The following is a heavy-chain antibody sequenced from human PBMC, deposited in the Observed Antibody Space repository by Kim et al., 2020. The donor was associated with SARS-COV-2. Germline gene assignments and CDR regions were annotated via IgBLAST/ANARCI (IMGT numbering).Heavy chain of an antibody. V-gene: IGHV3-30*04. Sequence: GSLRLSCAASGLTFNNHIIHWVRQAPGKGLEWVAAMSFDGRKYYADSVKGRFTVSRDASETTQFLQVSSLRPDDTALYYCAREGGTSGRCGFFDNWGQGTLVTVSS. CDR2: MSFDGRK. J-gene: IGHJ4*02. CDR3: AREGGTSGRCGFFDN. D-gene: IGHD2-21*01. CDR1: GLTFNNHI.